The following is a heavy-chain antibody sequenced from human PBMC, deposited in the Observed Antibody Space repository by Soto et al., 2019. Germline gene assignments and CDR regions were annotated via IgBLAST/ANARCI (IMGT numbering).Heavy chain of an antibody. CDR3: ARANWIAGGTYYYGLDV. J-gene: IGHJ6*02. D-gene: IGHD1-26*01. V-gene: IGHV3-72*01. CDR1: GFTFSDHY. CDR2: SRNKAKSYTT. Sequence: GGSLRLSCAASGFTFSDHYMDWVRQAPGKGLEWVGRSRNKAKSYTTEYAASVKGRFTISRDDSKNSLYLQMNSLKTEDTAVYYCARANWIAGGTYYYGLDVWGQGTTVTVSS.